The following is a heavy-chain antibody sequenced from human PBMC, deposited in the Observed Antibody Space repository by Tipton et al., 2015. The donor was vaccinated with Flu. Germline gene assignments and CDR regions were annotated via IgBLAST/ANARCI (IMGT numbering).Heavy chain of an antibody. D-gene: IGHD5-24*01. CDR2: IIPILGIA. CDR1: GGTFSSYA. J-gene: IGHJ4*02. Sequence: QLVQSGAEVKKPGSSVKVSCKASGGTFSSYAISWVRQAPGQGLEWMGRIIPILGIANYAQKFQVRVTITADKSTSTAYMELSSLRSEDTAVYYCARDPGNGYNLYYFDYWGQGTLVTVSS. V-gene: IGHV1-69*09. CDR3: ARDPGNGYNLYYFDY.